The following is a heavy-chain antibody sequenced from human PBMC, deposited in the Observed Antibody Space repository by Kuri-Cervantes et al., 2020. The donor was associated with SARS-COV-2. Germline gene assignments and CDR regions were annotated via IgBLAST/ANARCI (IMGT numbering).Heavy chain of an antibody. Sequence: ASVKVSCKVSGYTLTELSMHWVRQAPGKGLEWMGGFDPEDGETIYAQKFQGRVTVTEDTSTDTAYMELSSLRSEDTAVYCCARDPTLSSGSYYSSFDYWGQGTLVTVSS. J-gene: IGHJ4*02. CDR3: ARDPTLSSGSYYSSFDY. CDR1: GYTLTELS. D-gene: IGHD3-10*01. CDR2: FDPEDGET. V-gene: IGHV1-24*01.